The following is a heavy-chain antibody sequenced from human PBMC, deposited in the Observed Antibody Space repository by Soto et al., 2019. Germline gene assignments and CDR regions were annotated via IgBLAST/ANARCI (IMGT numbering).Heavy chain of an antibody. CDR2: IYYSGST. J-gene: IGHJ4*02. D-gene: IGHD2-2*01. Sequence: SETLSLTCTVSGGSISSYYWSWIRQPPGKGLEWIGYIYYSGSTNYNPSLKSRVTISVDTSKNQFSLKLSSVTAADTAVYYCARKCSSTSCYGILDYWGQGTLVTVSS. CDR3: ARKCSSTSCYGILDY. CDR1: GGSISSYY. V-gene: IGHV4-59*08.